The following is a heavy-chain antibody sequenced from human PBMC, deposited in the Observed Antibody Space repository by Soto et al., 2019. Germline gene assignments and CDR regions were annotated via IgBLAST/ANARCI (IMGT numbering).Heavy chain of an antibody. D-gene: IGHD2-8*02. CDR2: TYPSGNP. J-gene: IGHJ5*02. Sequence: QLQLQESGSRLVKSSETLSLTCAVSGDTISTGGYSWAWIRQPPGKALEWIGHTYPSGNPYYNPSLKRRVIITLDRSTNHLTMKLGSMTDAAEAADYCARETSGGYGGDFDPWGQGTLVTVSS. CDR3: ARETSGGYGGDFDP. CDR1: GDTISTGGYS. V-gene: IGHV4-30-2*01.